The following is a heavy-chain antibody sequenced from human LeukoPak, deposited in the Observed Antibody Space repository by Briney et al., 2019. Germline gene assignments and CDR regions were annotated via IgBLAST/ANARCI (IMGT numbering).Heavy chain of an antibody. Sequence: SETLSLTCTVSGGSISSYYWSWIRQPPVKGLEWIGYIYYSGSTNYNPSLKSRVTISVDTSKNQFSLKLSSVTAADTAVYYCARADYGDYRLPPAFDYWGQGTLVTVSS. D-gene: IGHD4-17*01. CDR2: IYYSGST. CDR3: ARADYGDYRLPPAFDY. J-gene: IGHJ4*02. CDR1: GGSISSYY. V-gene: IGHV4-59*01.